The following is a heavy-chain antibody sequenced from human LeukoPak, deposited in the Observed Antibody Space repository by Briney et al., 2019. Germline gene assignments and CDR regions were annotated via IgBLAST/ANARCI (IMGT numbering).Heavy chain of an antibody. CDR2: ISAYNGNT. CDR1: GYTFTSYG. D-gene: IGHD3-10*01. Sequence: ASVNVSCKASGYTFTSYGISWVRQAPGQGLEWMGWISAYNGNTNYAQKLQGRVTMTTDTSTSTAYMELRSLRSDDTAVYYCTRDLGTYKSYGSIFFDYWGQGALVTVSS. V-gene: IGHV1-18*01. J-gene: IGHJ4*02. CDR3: TRDLGTYKSYGSIFFDY.